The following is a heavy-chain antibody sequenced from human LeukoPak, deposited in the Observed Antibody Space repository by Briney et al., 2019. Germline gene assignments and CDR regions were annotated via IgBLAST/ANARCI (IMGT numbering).Heavy chain of an antibody. V-gene: IGHV1-18*01. D-gene: IGHD2-2*01. CDR2: ISDYNGYR. CDR3: ARAKIVVVPSAMPCGFDH. J-gene: IGHJ4*02. CDR1: GYTFSNYG. Sequence: ASVKVSCKASGYTFSNYGIIWVRQAPGRGLEWMGWISDYNGYRNNAHNFQGRVAMTTDTSTSTAYMELSSLTSDDTALYYCARAKIVVVPSAMPCGFDHWGQGTLVTVSS.